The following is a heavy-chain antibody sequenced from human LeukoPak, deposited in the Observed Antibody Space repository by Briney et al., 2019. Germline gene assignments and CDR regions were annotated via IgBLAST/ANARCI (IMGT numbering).Heavy chain of an antibody. J-gene: IGHJ3*02. D-gene: IGHD2-15*01. CDR2: INHSGST. Sequence: SETLSHTCAVYGGSFSGYYWSWICQPPRKGLESIGEINHSGSTNYNPSLKSRVTISVDTSKNQFSLKLSSVTAADTAVYYCAREYCSGGSCYGAFDIWGQGTMVTVSS. CDR3: AREYCSGGSCYGAFDI. V-gene: IGHV4-34*01. CDR1: GGSFSGYY.